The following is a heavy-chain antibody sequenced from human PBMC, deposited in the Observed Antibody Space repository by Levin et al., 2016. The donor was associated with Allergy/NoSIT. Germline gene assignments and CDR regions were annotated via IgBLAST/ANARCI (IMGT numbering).Heavy chain of an antibody. CDR3: ARRAALVLLYYYYGMDV. V-gene: IGHV4-39*01. CDR2: IYYSGST. J-gene: IGHJ6*02. D-gene: IGHD4/OR15-4a*01. Sequence: WIRQPPGKGLEWIGSIYYSGSTYYNPSLKSRVTISVDTSKNQFSLKLSSVTAADTAVYYCARRAALVLLYYYYGMDVWGQGTTVTVSS.